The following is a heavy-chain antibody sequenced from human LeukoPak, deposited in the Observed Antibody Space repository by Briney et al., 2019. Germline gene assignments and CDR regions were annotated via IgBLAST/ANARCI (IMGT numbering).Heavy chain of an antibody. CDR2: IYPGDSDT. V-gene: IGHV5-51*01. CDR1: GYSFTNYW. CDR3: ARRGYSSSLYSDY. D-gene: IGHD6-13*01. Sequence: GESLKISCKGSGYSFTNYWIGWVRQMPGKGLEWMGIIYPGDSDTRYSPSFQGQVTISADKTISTAYLQWSSLEASDTAMYYWARRGYSSSLYSDYWGQGTLVTVSS. J-gene: IGHJ4*02.